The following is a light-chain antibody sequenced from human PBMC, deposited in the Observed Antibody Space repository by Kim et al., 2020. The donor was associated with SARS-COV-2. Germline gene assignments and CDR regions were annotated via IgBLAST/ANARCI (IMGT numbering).Light chain of an antibody. Sequence: SASTGDRVTISCLMSQGISSYLAWYHQKPGKAPELLIYAASTLQSGVPSRFSGSGSGTDFTLTISCLQSEDFATYYCQQYYSFPYSFGQGTKLEI. CDR2: AAS. CDR3: QQYYSFPYS. J-gene: IGKJ2*03. V-gene: IGKV1D-8*01. CDR1: QGISSY.